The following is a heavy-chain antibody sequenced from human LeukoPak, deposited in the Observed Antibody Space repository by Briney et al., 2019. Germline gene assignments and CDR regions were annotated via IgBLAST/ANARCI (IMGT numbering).Heavy chain of an antibody. CDR3: ASGYDNSGYYYVPDY. CDR2: IYYSGST. Sequence: SETLSLTCTVSGGSISSCSYYWGWIRQPPGKGLEWIGNIYYSGSTYYNPSLKSRVTISVDTSKNQFSLKLSSVTAADTAVYYCASGYDNSGYYYVPDYWGQGTLVTVSS. J-gene: IGHJ4*02. CDR1: GGSISSCSYY. D-gene: IGHD3-22*01. V-gene: IGHV4-39*01.